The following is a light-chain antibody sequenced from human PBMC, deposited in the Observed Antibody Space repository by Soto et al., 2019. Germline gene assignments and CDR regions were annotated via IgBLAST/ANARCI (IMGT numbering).Light chain of an antibody. CDR2: SNN. Sequence: QSVLTQPPSASGTPGQRVTISCSGSTSNIGSYTVNWYQQLPGTAPKLPIYSNNHRPSGVPDRFSGSKSGTTASLAISGLQSEDEADYYCAAWDDSLNAYVFGTGTKLTVL. CDR3: AAWDDSLNAYV. V-gene: IGLV1-44*01. CDR1: TSNIGSYT. J-gene: IGLJ1*01.